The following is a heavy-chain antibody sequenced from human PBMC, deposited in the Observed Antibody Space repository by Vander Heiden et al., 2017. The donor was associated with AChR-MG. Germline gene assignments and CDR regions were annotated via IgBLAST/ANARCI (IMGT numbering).Heavy chain of an antibody. CDR2: ISGGGTGT. V-gene: IGHV3-23*01. D-gene: IGHD2-2*03. CDR1: GFTFSTYA. Sequence: EVQLLESGGGLVQPGGSLRPSCAAPGFTFSTYAMTWVRPAQGKGLEWVAAISGGGTGTYYADSLKGRFTIARDNSKNTLYVQRNSLRAEETAAYYCAKGRDGGCCVIASCYFANDYWFQGTLITVSS. J-gene: IGHJ4*02. CDR3: AKGRDGGCCVIASCYFANDY.